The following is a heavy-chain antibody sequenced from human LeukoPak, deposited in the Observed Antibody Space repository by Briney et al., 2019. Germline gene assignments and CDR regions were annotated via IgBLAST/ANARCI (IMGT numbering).Heavy chain of an antibody. D-gene: IGHD3-22*01. CDR3: ARITEDYYDSSVRGRPFDT. Sequence: SETLSLTCTVSGGSISSSSYYWGWIRQPPGKGLGWIGSIYYSGSTYYNPSLKSRVTISVDTSKNQFSLKLSSVTAADTAVYYCARITEDYYDSSVRGRPFDTWGQGTMVTVSS. CDR1: GGSISSSSYY. J-gene: IGHJ3*02. CDR2: IYYSGST. V-gene: IGHV4-39*01.